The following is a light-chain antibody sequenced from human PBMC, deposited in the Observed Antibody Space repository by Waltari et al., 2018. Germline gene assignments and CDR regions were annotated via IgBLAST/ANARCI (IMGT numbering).Light chain of an antibody. CDR2: QDS. CDR3: QAWDTLSAWV. J-gene: IGLJ1*01. CDR1: KLVTNF. V-gene: IGLV3-1*01. Sequence: SYELTQPPSVSVSPGQTASITCSADKLVTNFVSWYQQKPGQSPLLVMYQDSKRPSGIPERFSGSSYGPTATLTISGAQPIDEADYYCQAWDTLSAWVFGAGTKVNVI.